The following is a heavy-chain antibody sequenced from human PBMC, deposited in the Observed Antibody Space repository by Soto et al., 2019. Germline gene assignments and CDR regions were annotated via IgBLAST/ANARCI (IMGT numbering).Heavy chain of an antibody. J-gene: IGHJ3*01. CDR3: AKARPSGGYYYVEAFDV. CDR1: GFTFSNYA. V-gene: IGHV3-23*01. Sequence: GGSLRLSCSASGFTFSNYAVSWVRQSPGKGLEWVSAVSSTGTSPYYAGSVQGRFTISRDNSKNMFYLQMKSLRAEDTAIYYCAKARPSGGYYYVEAFDVWGQGTMVTVSS. CDR2: VSSTGTSP. D-gene: IGHD3-22*01.